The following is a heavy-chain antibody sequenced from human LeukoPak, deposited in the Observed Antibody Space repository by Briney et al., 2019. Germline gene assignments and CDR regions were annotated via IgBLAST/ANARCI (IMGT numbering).Heavy chain of an antibody. D-gene: IGHD5-18*01. CDR1: GFGFFNAW. CDR2: VKSKTDGETT. J-gene: IGHJ4*02. Sequence: GGSLRLSCAASGFGFFNAWMSWVRQAPGKGLEWVGRVKSKTDGETTDYAAPVKGRFTISRDDSKNTVSLQMNSLKTEDTAVYYCTTYNYGGFDSWGQGTLVTVPS. CDR3: TTYNYGGFDS. V-gene: IGHV3-15*01.